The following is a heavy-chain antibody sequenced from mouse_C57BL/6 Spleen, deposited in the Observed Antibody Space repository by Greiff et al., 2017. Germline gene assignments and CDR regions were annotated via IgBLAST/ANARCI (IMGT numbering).Heavy chain of an antibody. Sequence: VQLQQPGAELVMPGASVKLSCKASGYTFTSYWMHWVKQRPGQGLEWIGEIDPSDSYTNYNQKFKGKSTLTVDKSSSTAYMQLSSLTSEDSAVYYWAREAVATRYFDVWGTGTTVTVSS. J-gene: IGHJ1*03. CDR3: AREAVATRYFDV. CDR2: IDPSDSYT. V-gene: IGHV1-69*01. D-gene: IGHD1-1*01. CDR1: GYTFTSYW.